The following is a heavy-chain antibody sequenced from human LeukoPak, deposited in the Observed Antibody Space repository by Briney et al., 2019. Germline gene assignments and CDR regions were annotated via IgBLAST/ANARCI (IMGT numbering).Heavy chain of an antibody. J-gene: IGHJ4*02. CDR2: IHPSCGGT. CDR1: GYTFTDYY. Sequence: VASVRVSCKASGYTFTDYYMYWVRQAPGQGPECMGVIHPSCGGTTYAQKFQGRATLTKDTATSTVYIELSSLKSDDTAVYYCARMAMDPAMVTNFFDLWGQGTPLIVSA. CDR3: ARMAMDPAMVTNFFDL. D-gene: IGHD5-18*01. V-gene: IGHV1-46*01.